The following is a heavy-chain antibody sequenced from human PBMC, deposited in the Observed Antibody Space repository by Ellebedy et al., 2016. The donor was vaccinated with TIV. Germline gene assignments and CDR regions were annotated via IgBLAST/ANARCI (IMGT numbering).Heavy chain of an antibody. CDR3: ARRGYYDTSGYFASFDY. CDR1: GDTFTNYW. CDR2: IYPGDSDT. Sequence: GESLKISCKGSGDTFTNYWIGWVRQMPGKGLEWMGIIYPGDSDTRYSPSFQGQVTISADKSTSTAYLQWSSLEASDTAVYYCARRGYYDTSGYFASFDYWGQGTLVTVSS. J-gene: IGHJ4*02. D-gene: IGHD3-22*01. V-gene: IGHV5-51*01.